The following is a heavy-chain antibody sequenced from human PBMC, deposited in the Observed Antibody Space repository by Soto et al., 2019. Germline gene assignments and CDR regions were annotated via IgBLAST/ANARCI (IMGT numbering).Heavy chain of an antibody. CDR2: IYHSGST. D-gene: IGHD1-1*01. Sequence: SLTCAVSGGSISSGGYSWSWIRQPPGKGLECIGYIYHSGSTYYNPSLKSRVTISVDRSKNQFSLKLSSVTAADTAVYYCARDQLEGNWFDPWGQGTLVTVSS. CDR3: ARDQLEGNWFDP. V-gene: IGHV4-30-2*01. CDR1: GGSISSGGYS. J-gene: IGHJ5*02.